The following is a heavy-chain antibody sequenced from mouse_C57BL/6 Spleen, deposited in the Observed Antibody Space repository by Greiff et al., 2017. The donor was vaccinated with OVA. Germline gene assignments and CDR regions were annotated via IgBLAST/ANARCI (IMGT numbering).Heavy chain of an antibody. D-gene: IGHD1-1*01. Sequence: VQLQQSGPELVKPGASVKISCKASGYTFTDYYMNWVKQSHGKSLKWIGDINPNNGGTSYNQKFKGKATLTVDKSSSTAYMELRSLTSEDSAVYYCARCGTVVATGYFDVWGTGTTVTVSS. CDR1: GYTFTDYY. J-gene: IGHJ1*03. V-gene: IGHV1-26*01. CDR2: INPNNGGT. CDR3: ARCGTVVATGYFDV.